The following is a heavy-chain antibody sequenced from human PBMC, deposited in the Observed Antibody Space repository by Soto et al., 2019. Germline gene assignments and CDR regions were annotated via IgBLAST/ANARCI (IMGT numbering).Heavy chain of an antibody. CDR1: GYSFTSYW. CDR2: IYPGDSDT. V-gene: IGHV5-51*01. CDR3: ARHGRSPTGRFDWLLHYQPHNRFAS. J-gene: IGHJ5*01. Sequence: PGESLKISCKGSGYSFTSYWIGWVRQMPGKGLEWMGIIYPGDSDTRYSPSFQGQVTISADKSISTAYLQWSSLKASDTAMYYCARHGRSPTGRFDWLLHYQPHNRFASWGQGTLVTVSS. D-gene: IGHD3-9*01.